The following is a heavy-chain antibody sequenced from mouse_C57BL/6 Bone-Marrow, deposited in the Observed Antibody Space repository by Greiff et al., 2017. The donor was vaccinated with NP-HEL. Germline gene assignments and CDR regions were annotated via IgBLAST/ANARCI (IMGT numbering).Heavy chain of an antibody. CDR3: ARQAYDGYFLDY. Sequence: EVKVEESGGGLVQPGGSLKLSCAASGFTFSDYGMAWVRQAPRKGPEWVAFISNLVYSIYYADTVTGRFTISRENAKNTLYLEMSSLRSEDTAMYYCARQAYDGYFLDYWGQGTSVTVSS. J-gene: IGHJ4*01. D-gene: IGHD2-3*01. V-gene: IGHV5-15*04. CDR1: GFTFSDYG. CDR2: ISNLVYSI.